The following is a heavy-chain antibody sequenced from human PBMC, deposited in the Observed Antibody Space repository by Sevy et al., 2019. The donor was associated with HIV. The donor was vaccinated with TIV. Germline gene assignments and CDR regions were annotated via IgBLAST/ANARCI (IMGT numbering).Heavy chain of an antibody. CDR2: ISDSGRST. J-gene: IGHJ6*02. D-gene: IGHD3-3*01. V-gene: IGHV3-23*01. Sequence: GGSLRLSCAGSGFTFGTYAMTWVRQAPGKGLQWVSVISDSGRSTYYADSVQGRVTISSDNSKNTMHLHMNSLRVEDTATYYCARRPDFGVIIPTGVLDVWGQGTTVTVSS. CDR3: ARRPDFGVIIPTGVLDV. CDR1: GFTFGTYA.